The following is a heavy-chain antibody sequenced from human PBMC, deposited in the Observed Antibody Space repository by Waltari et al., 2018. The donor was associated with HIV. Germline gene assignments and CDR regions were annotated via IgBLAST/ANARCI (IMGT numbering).Heavy chain of an antibody. CDR1: GYSFTSYW. Sequence: EVQLVQSGAEVKKPGESLKISCKGSGYSFTSYWIGWVRQMPGKGLEWMGIIYPGDSDTRYSPSFQGQVTISADKSISTAYLQWSSLKASDTAMYYCARHSLRYCSGGSCSKFDYWGQGTLVTVSS. V-gene: IGHV5-51*01. CDR3: ARHSLRYCSGGSCSKFDY. J-gene: IGHJ4*02. CDR2: IYPGDSDT. D-gene: IGHD2-15*01.